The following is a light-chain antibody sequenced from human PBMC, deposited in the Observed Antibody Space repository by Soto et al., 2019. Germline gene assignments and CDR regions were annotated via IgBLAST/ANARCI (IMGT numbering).Light chain of an antibody. V-gene: IGKV3-20*01. CDR2: GAS. CDR3: QQYGSSFWT. CDR1: QSVSSSY. Sequence: EDVLTQSPGTLSLSPRERATLSCRASQSVSSSYLAWYQQKPGQAPRLLIYGASSRASGIPDRFSGSGSGTDFTLTISRLEPEDFAVYSCQQYGSSFWTFGQGSEVDIK. J-gene: IGKJ1*01.